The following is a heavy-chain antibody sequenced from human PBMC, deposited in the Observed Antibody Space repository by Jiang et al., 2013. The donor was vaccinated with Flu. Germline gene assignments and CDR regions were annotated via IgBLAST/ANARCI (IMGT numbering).Heavy chain of an antibody. CDR1: GGTFSSYT. CDR3: AREEEQQLPPSYYYYYMDV. Sequence: GAEVKKPGSSVKVSCKASGGTFSSYTISWVRQAPGQGLEWMGRIIPILGIANYAQKFQGRVTITADKSTSTAYMELSSLRSEDTAVYYCAREEEQQLPPSYYYYYMDVWGKGTTVT. J-gene: IGHJ6*03. CDR2: IIPILGIA. V-gene: IGHV1-69*04. D-gene: IGHD6-13*01.